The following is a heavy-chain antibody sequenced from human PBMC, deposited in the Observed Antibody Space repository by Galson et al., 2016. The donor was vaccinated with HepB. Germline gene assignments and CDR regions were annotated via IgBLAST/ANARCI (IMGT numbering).Heavy chain of an antibody. Sequence: SETLSLTCTVSGGSIISTKYYWGWIRQSPGKGLEWIAPIYYSGNSYYNPSLKSRVAISVDTSKNQFSLRLTSVTAADTAVYFCARRVSDRWYESFEGYFDLWGRGNLVTVSS. J-gene: IGHJ2*01. CDR3: ARRVSDRWYESFEGYFDL. CDR1: GGSIISTKYY. D-gene: IGHD4-23*01. V-gene: IGHV4-39*01. CDR2: IYYSGNS.